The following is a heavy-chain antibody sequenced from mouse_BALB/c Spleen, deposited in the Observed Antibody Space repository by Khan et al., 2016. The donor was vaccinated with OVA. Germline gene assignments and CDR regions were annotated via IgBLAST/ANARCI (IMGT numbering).Heavy chain of an antibody. V-gene: IGHV1S132*01. D-gene: IGHD1-1*01. CDR1: GYTFTNYW. CDR3: ARSGITVVASCWYFDV. J-gene: IGHJ1*01. CDR2: IFPGTGTT. Sequence: QVQLKQSGAELVKPGASVKLSCKTSGYTFTNYWIQWVKQRPGQGLGWIGEIFPGTGTTYYNEKFKGKATLTIDTSSSTAYMQLSSLTSEDSAVYFCARSGITVVASCWYFDVWGAGTTVTVSS.